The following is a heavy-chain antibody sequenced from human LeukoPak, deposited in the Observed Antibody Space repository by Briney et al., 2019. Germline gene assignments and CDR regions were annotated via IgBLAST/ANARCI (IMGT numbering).Heavy chain of an antibody. Sequence: GGSLRLSCAASGFTVSSNYMSSVRQAPGKGLEWVSVIYSGGSTYYADSVKGRFTISRDNSKNTMYLQMNSLRAEDTAVYYCARAWFGELAFDYWGQGTLVTVSS. CDR3: ARAWFGELAFDY. D-gene: IGHD3-10*01. CDR2: IYSGGST. CDR1: GFTVSSNY. V-gene: IGHV3-53*01. J-gene: IGHJ4*02.